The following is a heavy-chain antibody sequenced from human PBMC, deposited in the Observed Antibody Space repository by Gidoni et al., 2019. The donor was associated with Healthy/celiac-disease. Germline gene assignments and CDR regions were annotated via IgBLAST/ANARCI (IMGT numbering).Heavy chain of an antibody. Sequence: QVQLVESGGGLVKPGGSLRLSCAASGFTFSDYYMSWIRQAPGKGLEWVSYISSSGSTIYYADSVKGRFTISRDNAKNSLYLQMNSLRAEDTAVYYCASEKDIVVVPAAKYGGKGRNAFDIWGQGTMVTVSS. CDR2: ISSSGSTI. V-gene: IGHV3-11*01. D-gene: IGHD2-2*01. CDR3: ASEKDIVVVPAAKYGGKGRNAFDI. CDR1: GFTFSDYY. J-gene: IGHJ3*02.